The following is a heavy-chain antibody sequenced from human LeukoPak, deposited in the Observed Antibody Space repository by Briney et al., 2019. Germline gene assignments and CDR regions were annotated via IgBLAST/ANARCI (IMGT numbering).Heavy chain of an antibody. D-gene: IGHD6-13*01. V-gene: IGHV3-23*01. CDR2: ISGSGGST. Sequence: GGSLRLSCAASGFTFSSYGMSWVRQAPGKGLEWVSAISGSGGSTYYADSVKGRFTISRDNSKNTLYLQMNSLRAEDTAVYYCATGQQLGYYFDYWGQGTLATVSS. CDR3: ATGQQLGYYFDY. CDR1: GFTFSSYG. J-gene: IGHJ4*02.